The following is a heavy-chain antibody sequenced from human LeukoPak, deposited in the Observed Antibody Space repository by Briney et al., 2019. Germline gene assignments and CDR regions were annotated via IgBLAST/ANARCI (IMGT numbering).Heavy chain of an antibody. Sequence: GASVKVSCKASGYTFTGYYIHWVRQAPGQGLEWMGWINPNSGDTNYAQKFQGEVTMTRDTSISTAYMELSRLRSGDTAVYYCARGVTGIYYYYYMDVWGKGTTVTVSS. D-gene: IGHD3-10*01. V-gene: IGHV1-2*02. CDR1: GYTFTGYY. J-gene: IGHJ6*03. CDR3: ARGVTGIYYYYYMDV. CDR2: INPNSGDT.